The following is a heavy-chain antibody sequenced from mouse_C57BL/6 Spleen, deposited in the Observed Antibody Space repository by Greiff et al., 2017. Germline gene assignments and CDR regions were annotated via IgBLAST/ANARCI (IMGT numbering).Heavy chain of an antibody. Sequence: DVKLVESGPGLVKPSQSLSLTCSVTGYSITSGYYWNWIRQFPGNKLEWMGYISYDGSNNYNPSLKNRISITRDTSKNQFFLKLNSVTTEDTATYYCARELGRGPFAYWGQGTLVTVSA. CDR2: ISYDGSN. J-gene: IGHJ3*01. CDR3: ARELGRGPFAY. CDR1: GYSITSGYY. D-gene: IGHD4-1*01. V-gene: IGHV3-6*01.